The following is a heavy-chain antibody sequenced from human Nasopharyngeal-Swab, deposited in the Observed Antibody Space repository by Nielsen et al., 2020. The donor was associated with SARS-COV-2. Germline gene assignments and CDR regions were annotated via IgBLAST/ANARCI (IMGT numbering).Heavy chain of an antibody. Sequence: SLKISCAASGFTFDDYAMHWVRQAPGKGLEWVSGISWNSGSIGYADSVKGRFTISRDNAKTSLYLQMNSLRAEDTAVYYCASLAYSTLPWGQGTLVTVSS. V-gene: IGHV3-9*01. CDR3: ASLAYSTLP. D-gene: IGHD4-11*01. CDR2: ISWNSGSI. J-gene: IGHJ5*02. CDR1: GFTFDDYA.